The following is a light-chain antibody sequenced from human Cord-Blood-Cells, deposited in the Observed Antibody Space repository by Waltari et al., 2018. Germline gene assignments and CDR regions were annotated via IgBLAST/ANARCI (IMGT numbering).Light chain of an antibody. CDR1: SSDVGGYNY. V-gene: IGLV2-14*01. Sequence: QSALTQPASVSGSPGQSITIPCTGTSSDVGGYNYVSWYQQHPGKAPKLMIYDVSKRPSGVSTRFSGSKSGNTASLTISGLQAEDEADYYCSSYTSSSTFVFGGGTKLTVL. CDR2: DVS. J-gene: IGLJ3*02. CDR3: SSYTSSSTFV.